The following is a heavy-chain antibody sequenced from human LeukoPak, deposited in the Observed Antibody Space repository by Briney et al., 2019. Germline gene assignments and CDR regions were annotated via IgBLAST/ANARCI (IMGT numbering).Heavy chain of an antibody. D-gene: IGHD6-13*01. J-gene: IGHJ4*02. CDR3: ARDGLISAAGVYYFDY. CDR1: GFTFSSYT. Sequence: GGSLRLSCAASGFTFSSYTMTWVRQAPGKGLEWVSAISGSGGSTYYADSVKGRFTISRDNAKNSLYLQMNSLRAEDTAVYYCARDGLISAAGVYYFDYWGQGTLVTVSS. V-gene: IGHV3-23*01. CDR2: ISGSGGST.